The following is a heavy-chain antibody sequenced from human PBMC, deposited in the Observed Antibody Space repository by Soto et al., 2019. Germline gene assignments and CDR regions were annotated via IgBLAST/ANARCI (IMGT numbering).Heavy chain of an antibody. CDR1: GGSISSSSYY. V-gene: IGHV4-39*01. CDR3: ARRMQSPQSNWFDP. CDR2: IYYSGST. D-gene: IGHD2-8*01. Sequence: PSETLSLTCTVSGGSISSSSYYWGWIRQPPGKGLEWIGSIYYSGSTYYNPSLKSRVTISVDTSKNQFSLKLSSVTAADTAVYYCARRMQSPQSNWFDPWGQGTLVTVSS. J-gene: IGHJ5*02.